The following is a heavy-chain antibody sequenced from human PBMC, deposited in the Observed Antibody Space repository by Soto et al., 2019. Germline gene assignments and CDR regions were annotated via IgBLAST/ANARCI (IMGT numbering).Heavy chain of an antibody. CDR3: ASVGRATVTYMRY. Sequence: QVQLVESGGGVVQPGRSLRLSCAASGFTFSSYGMHWVRQAPGKGLEWVAVIWYDGSNKYYADSVKGRFTISRDNSKNTLYLQMNSLRAEDTAVYYCASVGRATVTYMRYWGQGTLVTVAS. CDR2: IWYDGSNK. D-gene: IGHD4-17*01. CDR1: GFTFSSYG. J-gene: IGHJ4*02. V-gene: IGHV3-33*01.